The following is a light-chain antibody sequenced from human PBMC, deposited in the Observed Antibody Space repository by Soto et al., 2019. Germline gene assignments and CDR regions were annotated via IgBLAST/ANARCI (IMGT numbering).Light chain of an antibody. CDR1: QSVSNSY. V-gene: IGKV3-20*01. CDR2: DAS. J-gene: IGKJ1*01. CDR3: QQYDSTPWE. Sequence: EIVLTQSPGTLSLSPGEGATPSCRASQSVSNSYLAWYQQKPGQAPRLLIYDASSRATGIPDRFSGSGSGTDFTLTISRLEPEDFAVYYCQQYDSTPWEFGQGTKVEIK.